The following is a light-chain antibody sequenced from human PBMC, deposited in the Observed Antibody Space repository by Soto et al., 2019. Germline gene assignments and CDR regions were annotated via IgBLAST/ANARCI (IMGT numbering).Light chain of an antibody. CDR3: LSFDSSLSVV. Sequence: QSALTQPPSVSGAPGQRVTISCTGSSSNIGAGYDVHWYQQLPGRAPKLLIYGNTNRPSGVPDRFSGSKSGTSASLAITGLQAEDEADYYCLSFDSSLSVVFGGGTKPPS. CDR2: GNT. V-gene: IGLV1-40*01. CDR1: SSNIGAGYD. J-gene: IGLJ2*01.